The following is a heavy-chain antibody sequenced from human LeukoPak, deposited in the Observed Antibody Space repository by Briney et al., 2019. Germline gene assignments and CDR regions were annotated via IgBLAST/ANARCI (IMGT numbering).Heavy chain of an antibody. CDR2: ISSSSSYI. CDR1: GFTFRSYS. J-gene: IGHJ5*02. Sequence: GGSLRLSCAASGFTFRSYSMNWVRQAPGKGLEWVSSISSSSSYIYYADSVKGRFTISRDNAKNSLYLQMNSLRAEDTAVYYCARGLWFGELLDNWFDPWGQGTLVTVSS. V-gene: IGHV3-21*01. D-gene: IGHD3-10*01. CDR3: ARGLWFGELLDNWFDP.